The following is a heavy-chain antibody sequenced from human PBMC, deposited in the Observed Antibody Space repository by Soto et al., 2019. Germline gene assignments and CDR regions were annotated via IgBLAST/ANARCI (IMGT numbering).Heavy chain of an antibody. CDR2: ISYDGNNK. CDR1: GFNFSRYA. Sequence: GGSLRLSCAASGFNFSRYAIHWVRQAPGKGLEWVLVISYDGNNKYYADSVKGRFTISRDNSKNTLYLQMNSLRAEDTAVYYCARDSGYCSGTSCYWDYWGQGTLVTVSS. D-gene: IGHD2-2*01. CDR3: ARDSGYCSGTSCYWDY. V-gene: IGHV3-30-3*01. J-gene: IGHJ4*02.